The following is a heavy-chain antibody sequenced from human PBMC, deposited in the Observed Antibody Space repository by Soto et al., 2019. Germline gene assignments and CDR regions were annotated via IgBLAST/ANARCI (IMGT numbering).Heavy chain of an antibody. Sequence: HPGGSLRLSCAASGFTFNTYDIHWVRQAPGKGLEWVALISYDGDNKYYADSVKGRFTISRDNSQNTLYLQMNSLRAEDTAVYYCAKSEGGNYPYFDYWGQGTLVTVSS. V-gene: IGHV3-30*18. D-gene: IGHD1-7*01. CDR1: GFTFNTYD. J-gene: IGHJ4*02. CDR2: ISYDGDNK. CDR3: AKSEGGNYPYFDY.